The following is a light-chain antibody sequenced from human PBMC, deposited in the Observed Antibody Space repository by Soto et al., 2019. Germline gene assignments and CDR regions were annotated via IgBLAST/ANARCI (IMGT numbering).Light chain of an antibody. J-gene: IGLJ3*02. CDR2: GST. V-gene: IGLV1-40*01. CDR1: SSNIGLGYD. Sequence: QSVLTQPPSVSGAPGQRVTISCTGSSSNIGLGYDVHWYQHLPGTAPKLLIFGSTNRPSGVPDRFSGSKSGTSASLAITGLQAEDEADYYCQSYDSGEGVSGGGTKVTVL. CDR3: QSYDSGEGV.